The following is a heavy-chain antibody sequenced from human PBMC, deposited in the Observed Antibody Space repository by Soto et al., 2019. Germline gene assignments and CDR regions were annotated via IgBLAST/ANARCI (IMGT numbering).Heavy chain of an antibody. CDR3: ARRRGYSYGWYTYYYGMDV. CDR1: GGSISSSSYY. J-gene: IGHJ6*02. D-gene: IGHD5-18*01. V-gene: IGHV4-39*01. Sequence: QLQLQESGPGLVKPSETLSLTCTVSGGSISSSSYYWGWIRQPPGKGLEWIGSIYYSGSTYYNPSLKSRVTISVDTCKNQSSLKLSAGTAADTAVYYCARRRGYSYGWYTYYYGMDVWGQGTTVTVSS. CDR2: IYYSGST.